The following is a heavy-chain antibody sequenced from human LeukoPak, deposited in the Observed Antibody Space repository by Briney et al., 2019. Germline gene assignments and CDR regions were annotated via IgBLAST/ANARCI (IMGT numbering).Heavy chain of an antibody. CDR3: ARASAFPQLIDYGMDV. CDR2: FDPEDGET. Sequence: ASVKVSCKVSGYTLTELSMHWVRQAPGKGLEWMGGFDPEDGETIYAQKFQGRVTMTEDTSTDTAYMELSSLRSEDTAVYYCARASAFPQLIDYGMDVWGQGTTVTVSS. D-gene: IGHD2/OR15-2a*01. J-gene: IGHJ6*02. V-gene: IGHV1-24*01. CDR1: GYTLTELS.